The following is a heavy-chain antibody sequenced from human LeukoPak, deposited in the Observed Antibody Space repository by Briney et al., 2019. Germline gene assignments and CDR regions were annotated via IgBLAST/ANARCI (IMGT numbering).Heavy chain of an antibody. CDR3: ASPTYYYDSTGAFDI. D-gene: IGHD3-22*01. J-gene: IGHJ3*02. CDR1: GYTFTSYY. Sequence: GASVKVSCKASGYTFTSYYMHWVRQAPGQGLEWMGWINPNSGGTNYAQKFQGRVTMTRDTSISTAYMELSRLRSDDTAVYYCASPTYYYDSTGAFDIWGQGTMVTVSS. V-gene: IGHV1-2*02. CDR2: INPNSGGT.